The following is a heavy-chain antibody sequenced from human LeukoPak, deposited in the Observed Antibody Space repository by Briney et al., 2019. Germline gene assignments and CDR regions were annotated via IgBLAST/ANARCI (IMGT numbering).Heavy chain of an antibody. CDR3: ARDAPFYSSSWPSYYYYGMDV. Sequence: GGSLRLSCAASGFTFSDYYMSWIRQAPGKGLEWVSYISSSGSTIYYADSVKGRFTISRDNAKNLLYLQMNSLRAEDTAVYYCARDAPFYSSSWPSYYYYGMDVWGQGTTVTVSS. D-gene: IGHD6-13*01. CDR1: GFTFSDYY. V-gene: IGHV3-11*01. CDR2: ISSSGSTI. J-gene: IGHJ6*02.